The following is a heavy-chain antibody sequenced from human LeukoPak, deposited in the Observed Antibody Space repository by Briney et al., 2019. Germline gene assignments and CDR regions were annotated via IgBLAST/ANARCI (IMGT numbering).Heavy chain of an antibody. Sequence: SRTLSLTCNVSGGSISSGSYYWHWIRQPAGKGLEWIGRIYTSGRTTYNPSLKSRVTISVDTSKNQFSLKLSSVTAADTAVYYCASYPEGARNFVDYWGQGTLVTVSS. J-gene: IGHJ4*02. CDR1: GGSISSGSYY. D-gene: IGHD1-14*01. CDR2: IYTSGRT. CDR3: ASYPEGARNFVDY. V-gene: IGHV4-61*02.